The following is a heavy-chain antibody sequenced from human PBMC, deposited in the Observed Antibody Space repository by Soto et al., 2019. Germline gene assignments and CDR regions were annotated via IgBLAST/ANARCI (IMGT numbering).Heavy chain of an antibody. CDR3: ARLEGGSFDY. D-gene: IGHD3-16*01. V-gene: IGHV4-39*01. CDR2: IYYSGST. CDR1: GGSISSSSYY. Sequence: TSETLSLTCTVSGGSISSSSYYWGWIRQPPGKGLEWIGSIYYSGSTYYNPSLKSRVTISVDTSKNQFSLKLSSVTAADTAVYYCARLEGGSFDYWGQGTLVTVSS. J-gene: IGHJ4*02.